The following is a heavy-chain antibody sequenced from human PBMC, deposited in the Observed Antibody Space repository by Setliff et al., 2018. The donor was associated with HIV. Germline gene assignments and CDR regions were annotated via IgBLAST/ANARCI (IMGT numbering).Heavy chain of an antibody. J-gene: IGHJ4*02. CDR2: VHDRGGT. Sequence: PSETLSLTCTVSGGSISDTSYYWAWIRQPPGKGLEWIGGVHDRGGTYNNPSLKSRVTLSVDTSKNQFSLKLSSVTAADTAVYYCARGVGGDEVVPDYFDYWGQGTLVTVSS. CDR3: ARGVGGDEVVPDYFDY. V-gene: IGHV4-39*01. CDR1: GGSISDTSYY. D-gene: IGHD3-16*01.